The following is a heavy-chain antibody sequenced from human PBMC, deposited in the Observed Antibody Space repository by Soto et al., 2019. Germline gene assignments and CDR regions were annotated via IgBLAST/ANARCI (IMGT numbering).Heavy chain of an antibody. V-gene: IGHV1-2*04. Sequence: QVQLVQSGAEVKKPGASVKVYCKASGYTFTGYYMHWVRQAPGQGLEWMGWINPNSGGTNYAQKFQGWVTMTRDTSISTAYMELSRLRSDDTAVYYSARERGHGIRAFDIWGQRTMVTVSS. CDR2: INPNSGGT. D-gene: IGHD3-10*01. CDR3: ARERGHGIRAFDI. J-gene: IGHJ3*02. CDR1: GYTFTGYY.